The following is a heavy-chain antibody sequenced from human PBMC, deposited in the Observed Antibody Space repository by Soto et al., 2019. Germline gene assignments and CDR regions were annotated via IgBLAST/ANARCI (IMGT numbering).Heavy chain of an antibody. J-gene: IGHJ4*02. CDR3: ARESDSGSYYFDY. CDR2: IYNSGST. Sequence: SETLSLTCTVSVGSISSCGYYWSWIRQHPGKGLEWIGYIYNSGSTNYNPSLKSRVTISVDTSKNHFSLRMTSVTAADTAVYYCARESDSGSYYFDYWGRGTLVTVSS. CDR1: VGSISSCGYY. V-gene: IGHV4-61*03. D-gene: IGHD3-10*01.